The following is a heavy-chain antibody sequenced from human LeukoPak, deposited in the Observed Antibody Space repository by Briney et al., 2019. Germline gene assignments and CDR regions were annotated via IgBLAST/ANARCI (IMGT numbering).Heavy chain of an antibody. CDR2: TYYRSKWYN. V-gene: IGHV6-1*01. CDR1: GDSVSSNSAA. Sequence: SQTLSLTCAISGDSVSSNSAAWDWIRQSPSRGLEWLGRTYYRSKWYNDYAVSVKSRITINPDTSKNQFSLQLNSVTPEDTAVYYCARGSRAVAGTYYYGMDVWGKGTTVTVSS. D-gene: IGHD6-19*01. J-gene: IGHJ6*04. CDR3: ARGSRAVAGTYYYGMDV.